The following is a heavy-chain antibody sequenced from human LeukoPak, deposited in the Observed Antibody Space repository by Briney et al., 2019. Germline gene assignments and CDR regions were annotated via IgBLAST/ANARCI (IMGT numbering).Heavy chain of an antibody. CDR1: GYSISSGYY. J-gene: IGHJ4*02. CDR3: ARETHGSGSYYQDY. CDR2: IYHSGST. D-gene: IGHD3-10*01. V-gene: IGHV4-38-2*02. Sequence: SETLTLTCTVSGYSISSGYYWGWLRQPPGKGLEWTGSIYHSGSTYYNPSLKSRVTISVDTSKNQFSLKLSSVTAADTAVYYCARETHGSGSYYQDYWGQGTLVTVSS.